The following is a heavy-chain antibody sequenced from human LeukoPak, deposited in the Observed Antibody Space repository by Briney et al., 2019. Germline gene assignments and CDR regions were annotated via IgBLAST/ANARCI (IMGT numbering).Heavy chain of an antibody. CDR2: ISGSGGST. CDR1: GFTFSSYG. CDR3: ARGVDPDY. Sequence: QTGGSLRLSCAASGFTFSSYGMSWVRQAPGKGLEWVSAISGSGGSTYYADSVKGRFTISRDNAKNSLFLQMNSLRAEDTAMYHCARGVDPDYWGQGTLVTVSS. V-gene: IGHV3-23*01. J-gene: IGHJ4*02.